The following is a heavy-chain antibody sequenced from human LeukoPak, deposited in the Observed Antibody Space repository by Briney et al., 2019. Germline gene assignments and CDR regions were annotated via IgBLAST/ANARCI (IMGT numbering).Heavy chain of an antibody. V-gene: IGHV1-46*01. Sequence: GASVKVSCKASGYTFTSYYIHWVRQAPGQGLEWMGLINPSGGSTTYAEKFQGRVTMTRDMFTNTVHMEVSSLRSEDTAIYYCARGVSNSASGLPTRYFDYWGQGALVTVSS. D-gene: IGHD5-12*01. J-gene: IGHJ4*02. CDR2: INPSGGST. CDR3: ARGVSNSASGLPTRYFDY. CDR1: GYTFTSYY.